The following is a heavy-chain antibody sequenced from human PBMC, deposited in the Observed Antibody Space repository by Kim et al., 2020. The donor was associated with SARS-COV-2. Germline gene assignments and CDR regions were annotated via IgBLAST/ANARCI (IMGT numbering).Heavy chain of an antibody. J-gene: IGHJ3*02. D-gene: IGHD6-6*01. Sequence: GGSLRLSCAASGFTFSSHAMTWVRQAPGKGLEWVSGISRSGGTTYYADSMKGRFTISRDNSKNTLYLQLNSLRPEDTAVYYCAKTLYSSSTDAFEIWGQGPMVTVSS. V-gene: IGHV3-23*01. CDR1: GFTFSSHA. CDR3: AKTLYSSSTDAFEI. CDR2: ISRSGGTT.